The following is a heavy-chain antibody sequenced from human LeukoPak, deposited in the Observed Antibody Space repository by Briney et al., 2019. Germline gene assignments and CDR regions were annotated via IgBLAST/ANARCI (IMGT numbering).Heavy chain of an antibody. D-gene: IGHD2-15*01. CDR2: ISSSGDYR. J-gene: IGHJ4*02. CDR3: AKDICSGGSCGPDY. CDR1: GFNFSTHS. V-gene: IGHV3-21*04. Sequence: GWSLRLSCAVSGFNFSTHSMNWVRQAPGKGLEWVACISSSGDYRFYADSVKGRFTISRDNAKNSLYLQMNSLRAEDTALYYCAKDICSGGSCGPDYWGQGTLVTVSS.